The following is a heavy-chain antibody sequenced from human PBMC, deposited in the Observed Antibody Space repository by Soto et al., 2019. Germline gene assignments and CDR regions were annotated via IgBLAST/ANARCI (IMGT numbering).Heavy chain of an antibody. CDR2: IYYSGST. J-gene: IGHJ6*02. Sequence: SETLSLTCTVSGGSISSGGYYWSWIRQHPGKGLEWIGYIYYSGSTYYNPSLKSRVTISVDTSKNQFSLKLSSVTAADTAVYYCASGAVQGWELLRHYYYYGMDVWGQGTTVTVSS. CDR3: ASGAVQGWELLRHYYYYGMDV. D-gene: IGHD1-26*01. V-gene: IGHV4-31*03. CDR1: GGSISSGGYY.